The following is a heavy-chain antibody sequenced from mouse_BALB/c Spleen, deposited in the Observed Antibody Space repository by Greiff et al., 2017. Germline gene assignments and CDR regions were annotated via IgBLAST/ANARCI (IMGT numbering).Heavy chain of an antibody. J-gene: IGHJ1*01. Sequence: EVQLQQSGTVLARPGASVKMSCKASGYTFTSYWMHWVKQRPGQGLEWIGAIYPGNSDTSYNQKFKGKAKLTAVTSTSTAYMELSSLTNEDSAVYYCTRALITTATSWYFDVWGAGTTVTVSS. V-gene: IGHV1-5*01. CDR3: TRALITTATSWYFDV. CDR1: GYTFTSYW. D-gene: IGHD1-2*01. CDR2: IYPGNSDT.